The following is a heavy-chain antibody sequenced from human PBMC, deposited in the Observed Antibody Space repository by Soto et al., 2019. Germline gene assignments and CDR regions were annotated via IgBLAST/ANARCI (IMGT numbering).Heavy chain of an antibody. CDR3: ARHSGRIAARPNHNWYFDL. V-gene: IGHV4-39*01. D-gene: IGHD6-6*01. J-gene: IGHJ2*01. CDR1: GGSISSSSYY. CDR2: IYYSGST. Sequence: QLQLQESGPGLVKPSETLSLTCTVSGGSISSSSYYWGWIRQPPGKGLEWIGSIYYSGSTYYNPSLKSRVTISVDTSKNQFSLKLSSVTAADTAVYYCARHSGRIAARPNHNWYFDLWGRGTLVTVSS.